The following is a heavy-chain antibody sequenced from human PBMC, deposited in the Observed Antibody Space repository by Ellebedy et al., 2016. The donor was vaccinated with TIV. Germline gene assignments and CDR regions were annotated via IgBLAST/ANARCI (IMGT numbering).Heavy chain of an antibody. V-gene: IGHV3-23*01. J-gene: IGHJ4*02. CDR1: GFTFSTYA. CDR2: IRDSGHST. CDR3: TSQPWLGPARYYFED. Sequence: GGSLRLSCAASGFTFSTYAMGWVRRAPGKGLEWVSSIRDSGHSTSYDDSVKGRFTISRYNSKNTLFLQMNSLRVEDTAIYYCTSQPWLGPARYYFEDWGQGTLVTVSS. D-gene: IGHD6-19*01.